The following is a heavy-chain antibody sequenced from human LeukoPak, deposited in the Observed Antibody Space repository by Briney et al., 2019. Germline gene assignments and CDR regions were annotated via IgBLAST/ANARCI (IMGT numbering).Heavy chain of an antibody. V-gene: IGHV3-23*01. D-gene: IGHD3-22*01. CDR3: ARDRSSGCDY. Sequence: PGGSLRLSCVASGFTFTKCAMSWIRQAPGKGLEWVAIITATGDTAYYADSVKGRFTISRDNSRNTVYMQMNSLRAEDTAVYYCARDRSSGCDYWGQGTLVSVSS. J-gene: IGHJ4*02. CDR2: ITATGDTA. CDR1: GFTFTKCA.